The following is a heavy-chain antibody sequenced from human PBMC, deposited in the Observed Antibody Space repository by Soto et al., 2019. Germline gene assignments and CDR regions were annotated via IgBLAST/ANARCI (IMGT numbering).Heavy chain of an antibody. CDR1: GGSFSDYY. Sequence: SETLSLTCAFYGGSFSDYYWSWIRQPPGKGLEWIGEINHSGSTNYNPSLKSRVTILVDTSKNQFSLKLSSVTAADTAVYYCARQAAAAIVLDPWGQGTLVTVSS. V-gene: IGHV4-34*01. CDR3: ARQAAAAIVLDP. CDR2: INHSGST. D-gene: IGHD2-2*02. J-gene: IGHJ5*02.